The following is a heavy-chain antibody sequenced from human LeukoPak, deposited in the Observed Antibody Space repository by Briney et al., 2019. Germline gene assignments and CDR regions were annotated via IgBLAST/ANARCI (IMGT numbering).Heavy chain of an antibody. CDR1: GGTFSSYA. CDR2: IIPILGIA. Sequence: GASVKVSCKASGGTFSSYAISWVRQAPGQGLEWMGRIIPILGIANYAQKFQGRVTITADKSTSTAYMELSRLRSDDTAVYYCARGGSSSWLRFDPWGQGTLVTVSS. V-gene: IGHV1-69*04. D-gene: IGHD6-13*01. CDR3: ARGGSSSWLRFDP. J-gene: IGHJ5*02.